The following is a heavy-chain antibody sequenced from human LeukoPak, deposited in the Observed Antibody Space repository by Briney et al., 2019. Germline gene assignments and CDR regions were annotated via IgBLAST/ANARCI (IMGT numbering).Heavy chain of an antibody. CDR2: INPSGGST. D-gene: IGHD3-10*01. V-gene: IGHV1-46*01. J-gene: IGHJ4*02. Sequence: ASVKVSCKASGYTFTIYYMHWVRQAPCQGLEWMGIINPSGGSTSYAQKFQGRVTMTRDTSTSTVYMELSSLRSEDTAVYYCARDRYYGSGSYYIAEKYFDYWGQGTLVTVSS. CDR1: GYTFTIYY. CDR3: ARDRYYGSGSYYIAEKYFDY.